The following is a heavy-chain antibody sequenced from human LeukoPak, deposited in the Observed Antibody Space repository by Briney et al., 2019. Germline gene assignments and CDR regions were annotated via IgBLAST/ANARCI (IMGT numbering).Heavy chain of an antibody. CDR2: ISAYNGNT. J-gene: IGHJ4*02. Sequence: GASVKVSCKASGYTFTSYGISWVRQAPGQGLEWMGWISAYNGNTNYAQKLQGRVTMTTDTSTSTAYMELRSLRSDDTAVYYCARVLLYYYGSGSYYFDYWGQGTLVTVSS. CDR3: ARVLLYYYGSGSYYFDY. CDR1: GYTFTSYG. V-gene: IGHV1-18*01. D-gene: IGHD3-10*01.